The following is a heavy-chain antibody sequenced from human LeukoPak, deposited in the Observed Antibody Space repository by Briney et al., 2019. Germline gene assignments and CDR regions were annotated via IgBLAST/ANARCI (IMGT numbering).Heavy chain of an antibody. V-gene: IGHV3-64*01. CDR3: ARDQGSGFYFDY. Sequence: GGSLRLSCAASGFSFSNYPMHWVRQAPGKGLEYVSAITSNGGSTYHAHSVKGRFTISRDNSKNTLYLQMGSLRAEDMAVYYCARDQGSGFYFDYWGQGTLVTVSS. J-gene: IGHJ4*02. CDR2: ITSNGGST. D-gene: IGHD6-19*01. CDR1: GFSFSNYP.